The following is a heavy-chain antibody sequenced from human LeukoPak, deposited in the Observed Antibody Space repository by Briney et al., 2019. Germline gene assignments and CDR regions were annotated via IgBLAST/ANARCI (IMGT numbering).Heavy chain of an antibody. CDR1: GFTFSSYG. CDR2: IWYDGSNK. J-gene: IGHJ4*02. V-gene: IGHV3-33*06. D-gene: IGHD5-24*01. Sequence: GGSLRLSCAASGFTFSSYGMHWVCQAPGKGLEWVAVIWYDGSNKYYADSVKGRFTISRDNSKNTLYLQMNSLRAEDTAVYYCAKDEGRDGYTYPHYWGQGTLVTVSS. CDR3: AKDEGRDGYTYPHY.